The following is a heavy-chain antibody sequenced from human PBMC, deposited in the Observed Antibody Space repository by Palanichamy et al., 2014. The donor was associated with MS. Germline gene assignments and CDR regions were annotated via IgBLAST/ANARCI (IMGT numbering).Heavy chain of an antibody. CDR2: ISRSGGTM. V-gene: IGHV3-11*01. CDR1: GFTFSDYY. CDR3: ARGGYNYARSYYYGMDV. J-gene: IGHJ6*02. D-gene: IGHD5-18*01. Sequence: QVQLVESGGGLVKPGGSLRLSCAASGFTFSDYYMSWIRQAPGKGLEWVSYISRSGGTMYYAESVKGRFTISRDNAKNSLYLQLNSLRAEDTAVYYCARGGYNYARSYYYGMDVWGQGTTVTASS.